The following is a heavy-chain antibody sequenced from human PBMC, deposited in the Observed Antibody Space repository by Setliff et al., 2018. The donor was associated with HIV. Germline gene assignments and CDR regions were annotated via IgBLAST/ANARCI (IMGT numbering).Heavy chain of an antibody. CDR2: IWYDGSNK. CDR3: ARSRSTRDAFDT. CDR1: GFTFSSYA. Sequence: GGSLRLSCAASGFTFSSYAMNWVRQAPGKGLEWVAVIWYDGSNKYYADFVKGRFTISRDNARNSLYLDMNTLRAEDTALYYCARSRSTRDAFDTWGQGTMVTVSS. D-gene: IGHD2-2*01. V-gene: IGHV3-33*08. J-gene: IGHJ3*02.